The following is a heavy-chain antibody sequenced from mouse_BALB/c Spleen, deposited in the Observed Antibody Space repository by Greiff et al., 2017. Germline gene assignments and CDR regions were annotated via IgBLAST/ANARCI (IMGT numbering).Heavy chain of an antibody. CDR1: GFNIKDTY. CDR3: AREGYFDY. J-gene: IGHJ2*01. Sequence: VHVKQSGAELVKPGASVKLSCTASGFNIKDTYMHWVKQRPEQGLEWIGRIDPANGNTKYDPKFQGKATITADTSSNTAYLQLSSLTSEDTAVYYCAREGYFDYWGQGTTLTVSS. CDR2: IDPANGNT. V-gene: IGHV14-3*02.